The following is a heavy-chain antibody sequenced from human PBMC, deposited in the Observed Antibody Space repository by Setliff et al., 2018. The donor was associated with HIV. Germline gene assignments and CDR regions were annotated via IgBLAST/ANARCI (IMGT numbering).Heavy chain of an antibody. V-gene: IGHV1-18*01. J-gene: IGHJ5*01. CDR1: GYTFTSYG. D-gene: IGHD3-10*01. Sequence: GASVMVSCKASGYTFTSYGISWVRQAPGQGLEWMGWISAYNGNTIYAQNLQGRVTMTTDTSTSTAYMELRSLRSDDTAVYYCAREGGILWFGEYGAFDSCGQGTLVTVSS. CDR2: ISAYNGNT. CDR3: AREGGILWFGEYGAFDS.